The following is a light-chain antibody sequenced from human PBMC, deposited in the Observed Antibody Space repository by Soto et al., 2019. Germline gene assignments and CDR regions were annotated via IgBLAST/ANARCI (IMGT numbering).Light chain of an antibody. CDR2: EGS. V-gene: IGLV2-23*01. CDR3: CSYAGSSTPHVV. CDR1: SSDVGSYNL. Sequence: QSVLTQPASVSGSPGQSITISCTGTSSDVGSYNLVSWYQQHPGKAPKLMIYEGSKRPSGVSNRFSGSKSGNTASLTISGLQAEDEADYYCCSYAGSSTPHVVFGGGNKVTVL. J-gene: IGLJ2*01.